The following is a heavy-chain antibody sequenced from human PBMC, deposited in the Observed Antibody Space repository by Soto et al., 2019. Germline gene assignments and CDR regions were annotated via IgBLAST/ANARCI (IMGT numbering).Heavy chain of an antibody. D-gene: IGHD4-17*01. J-gene: IGHJ4*02. Sequence: SETLSLTCTVSGGSIGSSSYYWGWIRQPPGKGLEWIGSIYYSGSTYYNPSLKSRVTISVDTSKNQFSLKLSSVTAADTAVYYCANDYEYYFDYWGQGTLVTVSS. CDR1: GGSIGSSSYY. V-gene: IGHV4-39*01. CDR2: IYYSGST. CDR3: ANDYEYYFDY.